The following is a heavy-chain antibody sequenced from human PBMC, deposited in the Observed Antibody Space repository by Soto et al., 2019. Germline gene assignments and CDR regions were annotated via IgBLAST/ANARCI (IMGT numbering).Heavy chain of an antibody. CDR1: GYTFTSYA. CDR2: INAGNGNT. D-gene: IGHD6-13*01. CDR3: ARAVGGSSSRGDY. J-gene: IGHJ4*02. Sequence: QVQLVQSGAEEKKPGASVKVSCKASGYTFTSYAMHWVRQAPGQRLEWMGWINAGNGNTKYSQKFQGRVTITRDTSASTSYMELSSLRSEDTAVYYCARAVGGSSSRGDYWGQGTLVTVSS. V-gene: IGHV1-3*05.